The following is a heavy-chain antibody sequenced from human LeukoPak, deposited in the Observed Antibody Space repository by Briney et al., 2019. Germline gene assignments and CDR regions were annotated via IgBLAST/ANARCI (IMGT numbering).Heavy chain of an antibody. J-gene: IGHJ6*03. CDR1: GFTFDDYG. Sequence: GGSLRLSCAASGFTFDDYGMTWVRQAPGKGLDWISDINWNGDGTGYADSVKGRFTISRDNAKNSLYLQMSSLRAEDTALYYCARRESTYQNYYYFYYMDVWGKGTTVAVSS. CDR2: INWNGDGT. CDR3: ARRESTYQNYYYFYYMDV. V-gene: IGHV3-20*04.